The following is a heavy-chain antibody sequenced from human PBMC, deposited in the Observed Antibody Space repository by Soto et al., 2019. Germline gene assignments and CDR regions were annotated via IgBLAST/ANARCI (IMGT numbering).Heavy chain of an antibody. CDR3: ARQAYNWNYSNWFDP. D-gene: IGHD1-7*01. CDR2: IIPSFGTA. CDR1: GGTFSSYA. V-gene: IGHV1-69*13. J-gene: IGHJ5*02. Sequence: SVKVSCKASGGTFSSYAISWVRQAPGQGLEWMGGIIPSFGTANYAQKFQGRVTITADESTSTAYMELSSLRSEDTAVYYCARQAYNWNYSNWFDPWGQGTLVTVS.